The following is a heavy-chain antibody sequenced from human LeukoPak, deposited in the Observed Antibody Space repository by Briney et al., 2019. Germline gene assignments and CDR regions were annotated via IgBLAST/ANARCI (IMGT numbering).Heavy chain of an antibody. Sequence: PGGSLRLSCAASGFTVSSNYMSWVRQAPGKGLEWVSVIYSGGSTYYADSVKGRFTISRDNSKNTLYLQMNSLRAEDTAVYYCARTTVTLSFDYWGQGTLVTVSS. CDR3: ARTTVTLSFDY. CDR1: GFTVSSNY. V-gene: IGHV3-66*01. J-gene: IGHJ4*02. CDR2: IYSGGST. D-gene: IGHD4-11*01.